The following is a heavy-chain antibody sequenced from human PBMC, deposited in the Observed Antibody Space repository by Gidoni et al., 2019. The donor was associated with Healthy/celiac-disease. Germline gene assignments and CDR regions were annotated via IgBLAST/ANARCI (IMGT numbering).Heavy chain of an antibody. CDR2: IVVGSGNT. D-gene: IGHD6-19*01. Sequence: QMQLVQSGPEVKKPGTSVQVSCKASGFTFTRSAVQWVRQARGQRLEWIGWIVVGSGNTNYAQKFQERVTITRDMSTSTAYMELSSLRSEDTAVYYCAAWGYSSGWYGAYYYYYMDVWGKGTTVTVSS. CDR1: GFTFTRSA. V-gene: IGHV1-58*01. CDR3: AAWGYSSGWYGAYYYYYMDV. J-gene: IGHJ6*03.